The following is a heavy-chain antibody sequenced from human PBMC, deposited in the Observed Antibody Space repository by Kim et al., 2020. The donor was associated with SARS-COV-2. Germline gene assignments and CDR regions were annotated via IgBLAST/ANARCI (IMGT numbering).Heavy chain of an antibody. Sequence: GGSLRLSCAASGFTFSNAWMSWVRQAPGKGLEWVGRIKSKTDGGTTDYAAPVKGRFTISRDDSKNTLYLQMNSLKTEDTAVYYCTTVRMSGRSPFSYNWFDPWGQGTLVTVSS. V-gene: IGHV3-15*01. J-gene: IGHJ5*02. CDR2: IKSKTDGGTT. D-gene: IGHD3-10*01. CDR3: TTVRMSGRSPFSYNWFDP. CDR1: GFTFSNAW.